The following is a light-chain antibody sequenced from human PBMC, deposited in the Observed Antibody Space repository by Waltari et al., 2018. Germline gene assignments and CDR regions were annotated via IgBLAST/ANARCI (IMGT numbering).Light chain of an antibody. J-gene: IGLJ3*02. CDR2: DVS. Sequence: QSALTQPASVSGSPGQSITISCSGISSDVGVYNYVSWYQQHAGKAPELMIYDVSNRPSVFCTRFSGSKSGSTASMTISGLQAEDEADYYCSSSTGTTWVFGGGTKVSVL. CDR3: SSSTGTTWV. CDR1: SSDVGVYNY. V-gene: IGLV2-14*03.